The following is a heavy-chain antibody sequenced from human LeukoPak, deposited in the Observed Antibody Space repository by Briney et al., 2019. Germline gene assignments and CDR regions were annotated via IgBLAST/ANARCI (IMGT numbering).Heavy chain of an antibody. D-gene: IGHD3-9*01. CDR2: INPNSGGA. CDR3: ARGRKYFDWLLDY. V-gene: IGHV1-2*02. CDR1: GYIFTGYY. Sequence: ASVKVSCKASGYIFTGYYMHWVRQAPGQGLEWMGWINPNSGGAAYAQNFQGRVTMTSDTSTSTAYMELSRLRSDDTAVYYCARGRKYFDWLLDYWGQGTLVTVSS. J-gene: IGHJ4*02.